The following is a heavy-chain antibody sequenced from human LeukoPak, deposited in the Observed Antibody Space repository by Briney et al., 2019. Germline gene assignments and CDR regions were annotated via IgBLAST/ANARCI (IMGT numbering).Heavy chain of an antibody. V-gene: IGHV4-38-2*01. CDR1: GFTFSNYG. J-gene: IGHJ4*02. CDR3: ARAMSIAARLQTIFDY. CDR2: FYHGGST. D-gene: IGHD6-6*01. Sequence: GSLRLSCAASGFTFSNYGMSWVRQAPGKGLEWIGTFYHGGSTCYNPSLKSRVTISVDTSKNQFSLNLTSVTAADTAVYYCARAMSIAARLQTIFDYWGQGTLVTVSS.